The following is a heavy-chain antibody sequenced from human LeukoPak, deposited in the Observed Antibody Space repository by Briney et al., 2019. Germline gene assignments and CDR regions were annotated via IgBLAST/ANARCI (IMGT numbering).Heavy chain of an antibody. CDR1: GFTFSGYL. Sequence: GGSLRLSCAASGFTFSGYLMHWVRQAPGKGLVWVSRINSDGSSTAYADSVKGRFTISRDNAKNTLYLQMNSLRAEDTAVYCCAGVRVATLNFWGQGILVTVSS. CDR3: AGVRVATLNF. D-gene: IGHD5-24*01. V-gene: IGHV3-74*01. CDR2: INSDGSST. J-gene: IGHJ4*02.